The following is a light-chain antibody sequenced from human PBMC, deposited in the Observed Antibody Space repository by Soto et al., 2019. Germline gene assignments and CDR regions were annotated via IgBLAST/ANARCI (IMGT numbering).Light chain of an antibody. V-gene: IGKV4-1*01. Sequence: VLTQSPSSLAVSLGERATVNCRSSQSVLDNSINKSYLTWYQKKPGHPPKLLVHWASVREAGVPDRFSGGGSGTDFTRTISSLQAEDVAVYYCHQYYTTPQTYGQGNQLEIK. CDR1: QSVLDNSINKSY. CDR3: HQYYTTPQT. CDR2: WAS. J-gene: IGKJ2*01.